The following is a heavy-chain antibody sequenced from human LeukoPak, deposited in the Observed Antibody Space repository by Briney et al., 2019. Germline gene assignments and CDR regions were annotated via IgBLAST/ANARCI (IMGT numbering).Heavy chain of an antibody. CDR2: ISNSGGST. J-gene: IGHJ4*02. CDR1: GFTFSSYA. V-gene: IGHV3-23*01. CDR3: ARYSPEVTSYRPWYFDY. Sequence: PGGSLRLSCAASGFTFSSYAMSWVRLAPGKGLEWVSGISNSGGSTYNADSVKGRFTISRDNAKNSLYLQMNSLRAEDTAVYYCARYSPEVTSYRPWYFDYWGQGTLVTVSS. D-gene: IGHD3-16*02.